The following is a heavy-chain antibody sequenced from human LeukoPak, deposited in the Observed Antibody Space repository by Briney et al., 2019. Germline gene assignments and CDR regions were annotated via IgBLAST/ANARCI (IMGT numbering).Heavy chain of an antibody. CDR2: ISYDGSNK. CDR1: GFTFSSDT. Sequence: GGSLRLSCAASGFTFSSDTMHWVRQAPGKGLGWVAVISYDGSNKYYADSVKGRFTISRDNSKNTLDVQMNSLRAEDTAVYYCASTYSSGWSKPFDYWGQGTLVTVSS. D-gene: IGHD6-19*01. V-gene: IGHV3-30*01. CDR3: ASTYSSGWSKPFDY. J-gene: IGHJ4*02.